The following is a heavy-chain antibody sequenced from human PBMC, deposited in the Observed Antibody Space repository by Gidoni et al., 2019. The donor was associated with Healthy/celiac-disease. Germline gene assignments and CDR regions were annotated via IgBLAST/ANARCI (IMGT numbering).Heavy chain of an antibody. D-gene: IGHD3-10*01. CDR3: ARGAPRSGSSAFDY. CDR1: GYRFTSYW. V-gene: IGHV5-51*01. Sequence: ELQLVQSGAEVKKPGESLKISCKGSGYRFTSYWIGWVRQMPGKCLEWMGIIYPGDSDTRDSPSFQGQVTISADKSISTAYLQWSSLKASETARYYCARGAPRSGSSAFDYWGQGTLVTVSS. CDR2: IYPGDSDT. J-gene: IGHJ4*02.